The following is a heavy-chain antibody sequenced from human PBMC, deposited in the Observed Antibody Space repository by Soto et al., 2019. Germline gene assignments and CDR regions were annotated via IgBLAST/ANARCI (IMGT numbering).Heavy chain of an antibody. CDR3: ARVKGGTYAFDI. V-gene: IGHV3-21*01. CDR2: ISSSSSYI. CDR1: GFTFSSYS. D-gene: IGHD1-26*01. Sequence: GGSLRLSCAASGFTFSSYSMNWVRQAPGKGLEWVSSISSSSSYIYYADSVKGRFTISRDNAKNSLYLQMNSLRAEDTAVYYCARVKGGTYAFDIWGQGTMVTVSS. J-gene: IGHJ3*02.